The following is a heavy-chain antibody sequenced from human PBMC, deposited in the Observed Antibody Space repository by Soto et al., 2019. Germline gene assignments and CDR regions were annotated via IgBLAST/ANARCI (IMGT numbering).Heavy chain of an antibody. Sequence: ASVKVSCKASGYTFTSYAMHWVRQAPGQRLEWMGWINAGNGNTKYSQKFQGRVTITRDTSACTAYMELSSLRSEDTAVYYCARYPSQLMVRAKVDYYYGMDVWGQGTTVTVSS. CDR1: GYTFTSYA. CDR2: INAGNGNT. D-gene: IGHD3-10*01. J-gene: IGHJ6*02. V-gene: IGHV1-3*01. CDR3: ARYPSQLMVRAKVDYYYGMDV.